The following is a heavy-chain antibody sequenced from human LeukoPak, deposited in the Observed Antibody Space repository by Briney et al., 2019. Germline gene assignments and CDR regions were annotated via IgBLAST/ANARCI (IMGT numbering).Heavy chain of an antibody. Sequence: GGSLRLSCEASGFTFSYYTMNWVRQAPGKGLEWVSSITSSSYIYYADSVKGRFTISRDNAKNSLYLQMNSLRAEDTAVYYCARDLLRYCNDISCYGPSVVWGKGTTVTLSS. D-gene: IGHD2-2*01. V-gene: IGHV3-21*01. CDR3: ARDLLRYCNDISCYGPSVV. CDR2: ITSSSYI. J-gene: IGHJ6*04. CDR1: GFTFSYYT.